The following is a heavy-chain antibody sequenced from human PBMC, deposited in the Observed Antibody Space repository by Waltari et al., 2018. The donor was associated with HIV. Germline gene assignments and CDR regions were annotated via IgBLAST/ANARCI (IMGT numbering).Heavy chain of an antibody. CDR2: IIPIFGTA. Sequence: QVQLVQSGAEVKKPGSSVKVSCKASGGTFSSYAISWVRQAPGQGLEWMGGIIPIFGTANYAQKFQGRVTITADESTSTAYMELSSLRSEDTAVYYWARDVVVVVAATLPYYYGMDVWGQGTTVTVSS. CDR1: GGTFSSYA. D-gene: IGHD2-15*01. V-gene: IGHV1-69*01. J-gene: IGHJ6*02. CDR3: ARDVVVVVAATLPYYYGMDV.